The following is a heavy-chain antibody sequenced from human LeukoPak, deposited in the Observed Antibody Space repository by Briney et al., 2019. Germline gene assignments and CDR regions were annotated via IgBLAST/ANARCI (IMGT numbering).Heavy chain of an antibody. V-gene: IGHV4-34*01. Sequence: SETLFLTCAMYGESLSGYFCFWIRQPPGKALEWIGEIYHSGSTHYNPSLKSRVTISVDTSKNQFSLELTSVTAADTAVYYCGSVAAARQHWGQGTLVTVSS. CDR3: GSVAAARQH. D-gene: IGHD6-13*01. J-gene: IGHJ1*01. CDR2: IYHSGST. CDR1: GESLSGYF.